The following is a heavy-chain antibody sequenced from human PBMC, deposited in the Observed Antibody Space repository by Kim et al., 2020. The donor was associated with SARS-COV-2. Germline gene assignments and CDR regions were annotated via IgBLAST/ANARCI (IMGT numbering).Heavy chain of an antibody. CDR1: GFTFSDYY. CDR2: ISSSGSTI. J-gene: IGHJ6*02. CDR3: AIESWLDYYGSGSYFDYYGMDV. D-gene: IGHD3-10*01. Sequence: GGSLRLSCAASGFTFSDYYMSWIRQAPGKGLEWVSYISSSGSTIYYADSVKGRFTISRDNAKNSLYLQMNSLRAEDTAVYYCAIESWLDYYGSGSYFDYYGMDVWGQGTTVTVSS. V-gene: IGHV3-11*01.